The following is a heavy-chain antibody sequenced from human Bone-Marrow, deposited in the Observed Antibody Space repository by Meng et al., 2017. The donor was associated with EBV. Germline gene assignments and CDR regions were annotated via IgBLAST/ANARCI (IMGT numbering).Heavy chain of an antibody. CDR2: IYYSGST. Sequence: QAQSQVSGPGLVQPSPTLSPTCAVSGGSVSIGSYYWSWIRQPPGKGLEWIGYIYYSGSTNYNPSLKSRVTISVDTSKNQFSLKLSSVTAADTAVYYCARDNVDTAMVHHWGQGTLVTVSS. CDR1: GGSVSIGSYY. J-gene: IGHJ5*02. D-gene: IGHD5-18*01. V-gene: IGHV4-61*01. CDR3: ARDNVDTAMVHH.